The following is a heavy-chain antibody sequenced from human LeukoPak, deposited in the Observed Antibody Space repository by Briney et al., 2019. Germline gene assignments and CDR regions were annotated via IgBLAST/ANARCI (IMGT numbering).Heavy chain of an antibody. Sequence: PGGSLRLSCAASGFTFSSYSMNWVRQAPGKGLEWVSSISSSSSYIYYADSVKGRFTISRDNAKNSLYLQMNSLRAEDTAVYYCARGGPSYGGLDVWGQGTTVTVSS. CDR1: GFTFSSYS. D-gene: IGHD1-26*01. J-gene: IGHJ6*02. CDR3: ARGGPSYGGLDV. CDR2: ISSSSSYI. V-gene: IGHV3-21*04.